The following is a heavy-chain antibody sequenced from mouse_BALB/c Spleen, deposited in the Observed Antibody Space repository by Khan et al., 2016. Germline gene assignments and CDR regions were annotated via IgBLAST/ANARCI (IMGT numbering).Heavy chain of an antibody. D-gene: IGHD2-1*01. V-gene: IGHV3-8*02. Sequence: EVQLQESGPSLVKPSQTLSLTCSVTGDSITSGYWNWIRKFPGNKLEYMGYISYSGITYYSPSLKSRIPITRDTSKNQYFLHLSSVTTEDTATYFCASYLLNYFAYWGQGTTLTVSS. CDR2: ISYSGIT. CDR1: GDSITSGY. CDR3: ASYLLNYFAY. J-gene: IGHJ2*01.